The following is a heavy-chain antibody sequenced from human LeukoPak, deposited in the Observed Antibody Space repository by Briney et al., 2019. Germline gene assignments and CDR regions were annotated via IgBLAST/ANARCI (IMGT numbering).Heavy chain of an antibody. CDR3: ARYLLYYGMDV. D-gene: IGHD2-21*01. Sequence: PGGSLRLSCAASGFTFSSYAMHWVRQAPGKGLEWVAVISYDGSNKYYADSVKGRFTISRDNSKNTVYLQMNSLRAEDTAVYYCARYLLYYGMDVWGQGTTVTVSS. CDR1: GFTFSSYA. V-gene: IGHV3-30*04. J-gene: IGHJ6*02. CDR2: ISYDGSNK.